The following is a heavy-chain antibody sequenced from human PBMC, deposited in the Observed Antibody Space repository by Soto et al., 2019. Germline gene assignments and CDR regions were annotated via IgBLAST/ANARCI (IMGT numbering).Heavy chain of an antibody. Sequence: QVQLVESGGGVVQPGRSLRLSCAASGFTFSSYAMHWVRQAPGKGLEWVAVISYDGSNKYYADSVKGRFIISRDNTKNTLYLQMNSLRAEDTAVYYCARDLIAANATYYYYYGMDVWGQGTTVTVSS. CDR2: ISYDGSNK. CDR1: GFTFSSYA. CDR3: ARDLIAANATYYYYYGMDV. J-gene: IGHJ6*02. V-gene: IGHV3-30-3*01. D-gene: IGHD6-13*01.